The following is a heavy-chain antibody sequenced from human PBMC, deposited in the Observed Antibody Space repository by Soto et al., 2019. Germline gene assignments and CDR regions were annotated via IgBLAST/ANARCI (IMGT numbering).Heavy chain of an antibody. CDR1: GGSVSSGSYY. Sequence: KASETLSLTCTVSGGSVSSGSYYWSWIRQPPGKGLEWIGYIYYSGSTNYNPSLKSRVTISVDTSKNQFSLKLSSVTAADTAVYYCARVGYSSSPGRFDLWGQGTLVTVSS. J-gene: IGHJ5*02. D-gene: IGHD6-13*01. CDR2: IYYSGST. CDR3: ARVGYSSSPGRFDL. V-gene: IGHV4-61*01.